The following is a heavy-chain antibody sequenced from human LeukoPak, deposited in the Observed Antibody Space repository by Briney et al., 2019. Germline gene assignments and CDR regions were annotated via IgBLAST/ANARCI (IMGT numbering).Heavy chain of an antibody. CDR2: IYTSGST. V-gene: IGHV4-61*02. D-gene: IGHD3-22*01. CDR3: ARGPYKYDGSGAFDI. CDR1: GDSISSGDYY. J-gene: IGHJ3*02. Sequence: PSETLSLTCTVSGDSISSGDYYWSWIRQPAGKGLEWIGRIYTSGSTNYNHSLKSRVTISVDASKNQFSLKLTSVTAADTAVYYCARGPYKYDGSGAFDIWGQGTMVTVSS.